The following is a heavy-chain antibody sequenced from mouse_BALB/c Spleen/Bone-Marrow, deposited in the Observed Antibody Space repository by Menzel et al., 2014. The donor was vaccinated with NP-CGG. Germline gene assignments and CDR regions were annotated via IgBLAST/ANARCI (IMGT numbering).Heavy chain of an antibody. CDR3: ARRMITFAY. V-gene: IGHV1-63*01. CDR1: GYAFTNYW. CDR2: IYPGSGNT. J-gene: IGHJ3*01. Sequence: QVQLQQSGAELVRPGTSVTISCKASGYAFTNYWLGWVKQRPGHGLEWIGDIYPGSGNTYYNEKFKGKATLTADKSSSTAYMQLSSLTSEDSAVYFCARRMITFAYWGQGTLVTVSA. D-gene: IGHD2-4*01.